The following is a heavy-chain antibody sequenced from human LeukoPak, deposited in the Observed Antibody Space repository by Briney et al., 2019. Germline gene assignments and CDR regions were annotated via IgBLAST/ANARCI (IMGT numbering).Heavy chain of an antibody. CDR1: GYSFTSYW. CDR3: AFTYYYGSGSRSGEPDAFDT. J-gene: IGHJ3*02. CDR2: IYPGDSDS. V-gene: IGHV5-51*01. Sequence: GESLKISCKGSGYSFTSYWIGWVRQMPGKGLEWMGIIYPGDSDSRYSPSFQGQVTISADKSISTAYLQWSSLKASDTAMYYRAFTYYYGSGSRSGEPDAFDTWGQGTMVTVSS. D-gene: IGHD3-10*01.